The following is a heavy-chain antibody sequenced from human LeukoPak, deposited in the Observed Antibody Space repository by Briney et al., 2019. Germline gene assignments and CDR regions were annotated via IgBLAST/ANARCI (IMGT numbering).Heavy chain of an antibody. Sequence: PSETLSLTCTVSGGSISSYYWSWIRQPPGKGLEWIGYIYYSGSTNYNPSLKSRVTISVDTSKNQFSLKLSSVTAADTAVYYCARIIAVAALYYIDYWGQGTLVTVSS. J-gene: IGHJ4*02. D-gene: IGHD6-19*01. CDR3: ARIIAVAALYYIDY. CDR2: IYYSGST. V-gene: IGHV4-59*01. CDR1: GGSISSYY.